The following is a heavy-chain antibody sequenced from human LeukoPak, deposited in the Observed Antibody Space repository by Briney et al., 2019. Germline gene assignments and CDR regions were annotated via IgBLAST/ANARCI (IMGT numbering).Heavy chain of an antibody. D-gene: IGHD2-15*01. CDR1: GYTLTELS. CDR2: FDPEDGET. J-gene: IGHJ4*02. Sequence: GASVKVSCKVSGYTLTELSMHWVRQAPGKGLEWMGGFDPEDGETIYAQKFQGRVTMTEDTSTDTAYMELSRLRSEVTAVYYCATQVPYCSGGSCFDHFDYWGQGTLVTVSS. CDR3: ATQVPYCSGGSCFDHFDY. V-gene: IGHV1-24*01.